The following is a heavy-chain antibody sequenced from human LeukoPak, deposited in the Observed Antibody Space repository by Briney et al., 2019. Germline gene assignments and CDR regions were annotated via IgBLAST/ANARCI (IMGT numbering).Heavy chain of an antibody. CDR3: ARVITMIVVVTTSPDAFDI. Sequence: SETLSLTCTVSGYSISSGYYWGWIRQPPGKGLEWIGSIYHSGSTYYNPSLKSRVTISVDTSKNQFSLKLSSVTAADTAVYYCARVITMIVVVTTSPDAFDIWGQGTMVTVSS. J-gene: IGHJ3*02. CDR2: IYHSGST. D-gene: IGHD3-22*01. CDR1: GYSISSGYY. V-gene: IGHV4-38-2*02.